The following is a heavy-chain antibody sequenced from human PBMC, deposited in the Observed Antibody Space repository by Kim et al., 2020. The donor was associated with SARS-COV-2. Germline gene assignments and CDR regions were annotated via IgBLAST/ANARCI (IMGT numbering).Heavy chain of an antibody. CDR1: GGTFSSYA. D-gene: IGHD3-3*01. V-gene: IGHV1-69*13. CDR3: ASYYDFWSGYPLDYYYYYGMDV. J-gene: IGHJ6*02. Sequence: SVKVSCKASGGTFSSYAISWVRQAPGQGLEWMGGIIPIFGTANYAQKFQGRVTITADESTSTAYMELSSLRSEDTAVYYCASYYDFWSGYPLDYYYYYGMDVWGQGTTVTVSS. CDR2: IIPIFGTA.